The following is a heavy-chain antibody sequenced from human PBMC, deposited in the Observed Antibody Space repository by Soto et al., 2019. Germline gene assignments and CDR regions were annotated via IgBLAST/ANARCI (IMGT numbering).Heavy chain of an antibody. Sequence: SETLSLTCAVYGGSFSGYYWSWIRQPPGKGLEWIGEINHSGSTNYNPSLKSRVTISVDTSKNQFSLKLSSVTAADTAVYYCARGEPYDSSSSWYWFDPWGQGTLVTVSS. V-gene: IGHV4-34*01. CDR1: GGSFSGYY. CDR2: INHSGST. CDR3: ARGEPYDSSSSWYWFDP. D-gene: IGHD6-13*01. J-gene: IGHJ5*02.